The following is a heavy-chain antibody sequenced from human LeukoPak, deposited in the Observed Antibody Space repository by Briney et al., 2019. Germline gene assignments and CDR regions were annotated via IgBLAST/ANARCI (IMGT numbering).Heavy chain of an antibody. V-gene: IGHV3-21*01. CDR1: GFTFSSYS. Sequence: GGSLRLSCAASGFTFSSYSMNWVRRAPGKGLEWVSSISSSSSYIYYADSVKGRFTISRDNAKNSLYLQMNSLRAEDTAVYYCARGPSSSWYRGYYFDYWGQGTLVTVSS. CDR2: ISSSSSYI. CDR3: ARGPSSSWYRGYYFDY. J-gene: IGHJ4*02. D-gene: IGHD6-13*01.